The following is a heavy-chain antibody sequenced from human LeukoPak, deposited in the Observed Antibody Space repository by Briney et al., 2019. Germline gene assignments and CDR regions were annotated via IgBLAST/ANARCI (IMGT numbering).Heavy chain of an antibody. CDR1: GGSISSGDYY. Sequence: SETLSLTCTVSGGSISSGDYYWSWIRQPPGKGLEWIGYIYYSGSTNYNPSLKSRVTISVDTSKNQFSLKLSSVTAADTAVYYCARDKAVAGPGWFDPWGQGTLVTVSS. J-gene: IGHJ5*02. D-gene: IGHD6-19*01. V-gene: IGHV4-30-4*01. CDR2: IYYSGST. CDR3: ARDKAVAGPGWFDP.